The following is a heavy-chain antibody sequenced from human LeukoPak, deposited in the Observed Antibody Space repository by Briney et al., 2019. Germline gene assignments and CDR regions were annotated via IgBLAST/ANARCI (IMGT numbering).Heavy chain of an antibody. CDR1: GGSFSGYY. J-gene: IGHJ4*02. V-gene: IGHV4-34*01. Sequence: PSETLSLTCAVYGGSFSGYYWSWIRQPPGKGLEWIGEINHSGSTNYNPSLKSRVTISVDTSKNQFSLKLSSVTAADTAVYYCARLFYSYGTRGPFDYWGQGTLVTVSS. D-gene: IGHD5-18*01. CDR2: INHSGST. CDR3: ARLFYSYGTRGPFDY.